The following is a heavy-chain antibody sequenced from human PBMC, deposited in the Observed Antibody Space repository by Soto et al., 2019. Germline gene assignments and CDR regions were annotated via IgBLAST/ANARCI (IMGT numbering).Heavy chain of an antibody. CDR3: ARGFRYYYDSSGSHFDY. CDR1: GGSFSGYY. CDR2: INHSGST. J-gene: IGHJ4*02. D-gene: IGHD3-22*01. V-gene: IGHV4-34*01. Sequence: LETLSLTRAFFGGSFSGYYWRWIRPPPGKGLEWIGEINHSGSTNYNPSLKSRVTISVDTSKNQFSLKLSPVTAADTAVYYCARGFRYYYDSSGSHFDYWGQGTLVTVSS.